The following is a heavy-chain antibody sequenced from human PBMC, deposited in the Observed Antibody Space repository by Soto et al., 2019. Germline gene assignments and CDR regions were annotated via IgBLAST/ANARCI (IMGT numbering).Heavy chain of an antibody. Sequence: GGSLRLSCAASGFTFSSYSMNWVRQAPGKGLEWVSYISSSSSTISYADSVKGRFTISRDSAKNSLYLQMNSLRAEDTAVYYCARDYLYYFDYWGQGTLVTVSS. CDR2: ISSSSSTI. V-gene: IGHV3-48*01. CDR1: GFTFSSYS. CDR3: ARDYLYYFDY. J-gene: IGHJ4*02.